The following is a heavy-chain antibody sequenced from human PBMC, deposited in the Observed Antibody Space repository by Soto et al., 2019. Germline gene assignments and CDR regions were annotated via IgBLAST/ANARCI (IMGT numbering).Heavy chain of an antibody. CDR1: GYTFTSYA. J-gene: IGHJ2*01. D-gene: IGHD5-18*01. V-gene: IGHV1-3*01. CDR2: INAGNGNT. CDR3: ASRPGGGYGDNYWYFDL. Sequence: QVQLVQSGAEVKKPGASVKVSCKASGYTFTSYAMHWVRQAPGQRLEWMGWINAGNGNTKYSQKFQGRVTITRDTSASTAYMELSSLRSEDTAVYYCASRPGGGYGDNYWYFDLWGRGTLVTVSS.